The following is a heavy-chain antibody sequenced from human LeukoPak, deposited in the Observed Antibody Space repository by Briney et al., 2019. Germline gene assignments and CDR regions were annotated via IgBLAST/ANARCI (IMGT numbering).Heavy chain of an antibody. J-gene: IGHJ6*03. D-gene: IGHD5-24*01. CDR2: ISGSGGST. CDR3: EARSKEMATVSVWSNYYYYMDV. V-gene: IGHV3-23*01. CDR1: GFTFSSYA. Sequence: PGGSLRLSCAASGFTFSSYAMSWVRQAPGKGLEWVSAISGSGGSTYYADSVKGRFTISRDNSKNTLYLQMNSLRAEDTAVYYCEARSKEMATVSVWSNYYYYMDVWGKGTTVTISS.